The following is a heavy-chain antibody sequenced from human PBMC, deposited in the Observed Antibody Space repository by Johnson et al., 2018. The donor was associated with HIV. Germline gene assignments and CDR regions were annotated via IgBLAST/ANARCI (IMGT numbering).Heavy chain of an antibody. CDR2: INWNGGST. V-gene: IGHV3-20*04. J-gene: IGHJ3*02. CDR3: ARNSRITIFGVVIRHDAVDI. Sequence: VQLVESGGGLVQPGGSLRLSCAASGFTFDDYGMSWVRQAPGKGLEWVSGINWNGGSTGYADSVKGRCTISRDNGKNSLYMQMNNLRSDDTALDSCARNSRITIFGVVIRHDAVDIWGQGTMVTVSS. D-gene: IGHD3-3*01. CDR1: GFTFDDYG.